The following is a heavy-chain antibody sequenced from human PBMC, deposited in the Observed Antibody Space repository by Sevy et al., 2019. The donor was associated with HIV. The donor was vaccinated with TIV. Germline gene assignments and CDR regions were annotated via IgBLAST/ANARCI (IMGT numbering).Heavy chain of an antibody. CDR2: ISTGSTTI. Sequence: GGSLRLSCAASGFISSSYSMNWVRQAPGKGLEWISYISTGSTTIYYADSVKGRFTVSRDNARSSLFLQMNSLRDEDTAVYYCAIDPRDGGDYWGQGTLVTVSS. CDR1: GFISSSYS. V-gene: IGHV3-48*02. CDR3: AIDPRDGGDY. J-gene: IGHJ4*02. D-gene: IGHD3-16*01.